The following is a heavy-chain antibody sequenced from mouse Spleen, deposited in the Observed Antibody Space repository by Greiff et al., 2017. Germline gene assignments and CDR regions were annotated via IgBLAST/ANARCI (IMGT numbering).Heavy chain of an antibody. CDR1: GYTFTSYG. D-gene: IGHD1-1*01. Sequence: QVQLKESGAELARPGASVKLSCKASGYTFTSYGISWVKQRTGQGLEWIGEIYPRSGNTYYNEKFKGKATLTADKSSSTAYMELRSLTSEDSAVYFCARGTTVVRGDYWGQGTTLTVSS. CDR2: IYPRSGNT. CDR3: ARGTTVVRGDY. V-gene: IGHV1-81*01. J-gene: IGHJ2*01.